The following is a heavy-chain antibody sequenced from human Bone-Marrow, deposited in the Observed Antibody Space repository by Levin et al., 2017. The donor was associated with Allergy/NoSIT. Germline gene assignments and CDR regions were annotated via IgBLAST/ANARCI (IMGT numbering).Heavy chain of an antibody. CDR2: IYPGDSDT. CDR1: GYSFSSSW. Sequence: AASVKVSCKVSGYSFSSSWIGWVRQLPGKGLEWMGSIYPGDSDTRYSPSFQGQVTISADKSVTTAYLKWSSLKVSDTAIYYCARRAMTVEYFDFWGQGTLVTVSS. J-gene: IGHJ4*02. CDR3: ARRAMTVEYFDF. V-gene: IGHV5-51*01. D-gene: IGHD6-19*01.